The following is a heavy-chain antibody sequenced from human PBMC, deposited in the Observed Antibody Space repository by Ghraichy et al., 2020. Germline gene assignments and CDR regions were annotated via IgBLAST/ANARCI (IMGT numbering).Heavy chain of an antibody. CDR1: GGSFSGYY. CDR2: INHSGST. J-gene: IGHJ6*02. CDR3: ARGRRGLHYYYGMDV. D-gene: IGHD2-15*01. V-gene: IGHV4-34*01. Sequence: SETLSLTCAVYGGSFSGYYWSWIRQPPGKGLEWIGEINHSGSTNYNPSLKSRVTISVDTSKNQFSLKLSSVTAADTAVYYCARGRRGLHYYYGMDVWGQGTTVTVSS.